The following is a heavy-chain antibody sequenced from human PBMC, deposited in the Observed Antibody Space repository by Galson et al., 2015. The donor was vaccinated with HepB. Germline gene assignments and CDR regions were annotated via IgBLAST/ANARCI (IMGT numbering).Heavy chain of an antibody. J-gene: IGHJ6*02. D-gene: IGHD3-10*01. CDR3: TRDRYRGRPQYNYGMDV. CDR1: GYTFTDFY. Sequence: SVKVSCKAAGYTFTDFYMHWVRQAPGQGLEWMGRIYPNSGGTKYAQKFQGRVTMTRDTSISTAYMELSRLRSDDAAVYYCTRDRYRGRPQYNYGMDVRGQGTTVIVSS. CDR2: IYPNSGGT. V-gene: IGHV1-2*06.